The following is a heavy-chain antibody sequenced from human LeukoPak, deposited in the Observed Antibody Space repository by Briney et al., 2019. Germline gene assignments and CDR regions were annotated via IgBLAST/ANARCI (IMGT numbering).Heavy chain of an antibody. J-gene: IGHJ4*02. Sequence: SETLSLTCTVSGGSISSGEYYWSWIRQPPGKGLEWIGYIYYSGSTYCNPSLKSRVTISVDTSKNQFSLKLSSVTAADTAVYHCARVISGYCDYWGQGTLVTVSS. CDR3: ARVISGYCDY. D-gene: IGHD3-22*01. CDR2: IYYSGST. V-gene: IGHV4-30-4*01. CDR1: GGSISSGEYY.